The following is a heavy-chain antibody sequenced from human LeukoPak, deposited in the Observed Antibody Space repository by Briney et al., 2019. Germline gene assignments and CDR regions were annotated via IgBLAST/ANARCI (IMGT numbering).Heavy chain of an antibody. Sequence: GGSLRLSCAASGFTFSSYAMSWVRQAPGKGLEWVSAISGSGGSTYYADSAKGRFTVSRDNSKNTLYLQMNSLRAEDTAVYYCAKDQAAAGPIYYFDYWGQGTLVTVSS. D-gene: IGHD6-13*01. CDR3: AKDQAAAGPIYYFDY. J-gene: IGHJ4*02. CDR1: GFTFSSYA. CDR2: ISGSGGST. V-gene: IGHV3-23*01.